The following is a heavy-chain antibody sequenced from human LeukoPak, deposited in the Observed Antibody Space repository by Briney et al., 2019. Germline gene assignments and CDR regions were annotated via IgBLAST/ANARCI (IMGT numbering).Heavy chain of an antibody. D-gene: IGHD6-6*01. CDR1: GFNFGDSS. V-gene: IGHV3-48*01. CDR3: ARSVYSGSSRYFDY. Sequence: GGSLRLSCAASGFNFGDSSMNWVRQAPGKGLEWVSYISPSSSPIFYADSLKGRFTISRDNAENSLYLQMNSLRADDTAVYYCARSVYSGSSRYFDYWGQGTLVTVSS. J-gene: IGHJ4*02. CDR2: ISPSSSPI.